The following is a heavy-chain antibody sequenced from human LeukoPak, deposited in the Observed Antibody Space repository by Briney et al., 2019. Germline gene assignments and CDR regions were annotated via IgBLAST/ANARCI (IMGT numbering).Heavy chain of an antibody. D-gene: IGHD5-18*01. CDR3: ASVRGYSYGYLPS. CDR2: FYYSGST. V-gene: IGHV4-30-4*01. Sequence: SGTLSLTCTVSGGSISRGDYYWSWVRQPPGKGLEWIGSFYYSGSTYYNPSLKSRVTISVDTSKNQFSLKLSSVTAADTAVYYCASVRGYSYGYLPSWGQGTLVTVAT. J-gene: IGHJ4*02. CDR1: GGSISRGDYY.